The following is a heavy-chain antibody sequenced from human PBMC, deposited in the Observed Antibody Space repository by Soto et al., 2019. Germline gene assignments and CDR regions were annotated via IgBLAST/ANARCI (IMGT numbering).Heavy chain of an antibody. Sequence: VRLVESGGGLVQPGGSLRLSCAPSGFTFRNYWMHWVRQAPGKGPVWVSRINTDGSTTNYADSVKGRFTISRDNAKNTLYLQTNSLGAEDTAVYYCARDLGGYASHWGQGTLVTVSS. CDR3: ARDLGGYASH. CDR2: INTDGSTT. CDR1: GFTFRNYW. V-gene: IGHV3-74*01. J-gene: IGHJ4*02. D-gene: IGHD3-16*01.